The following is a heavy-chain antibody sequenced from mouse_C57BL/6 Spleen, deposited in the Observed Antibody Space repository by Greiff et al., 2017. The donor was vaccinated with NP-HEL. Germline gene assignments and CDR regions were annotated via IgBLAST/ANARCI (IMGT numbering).Heavy chain of an antibody. V-gene: IGHV1-69*01. Sequence: VQLQQPGAELVMPGASVKLSCKASGYTFTSYWMHWVKQRPGQGLEWIGEIDPSDSYTNYNQKFKGKSTLTVDKSSSTAYMQLSSLTSEDSAVYYCARRIYGSSYGFDYWGQGTTLTVSS. CDR3: ARRIYGSSYGFDY. J-gene: IGHJ2*01. CDR1: GYTFTSYW. CDR2: IDPSDSYT. D-gene: IGHD1-1*01.